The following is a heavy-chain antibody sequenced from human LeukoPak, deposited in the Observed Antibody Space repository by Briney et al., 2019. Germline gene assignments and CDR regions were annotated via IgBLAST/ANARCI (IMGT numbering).Heavy chain of an antibody. CDR2: ISDSGDAT. J-gene: IGHJ3*02. CDR3: AKWFFGHSGSYSALDI. D-gene: IGHD1-26*01. V-gene: IGHV3-23*01. Sequence: PGGSLRLSCAASGFTFRTYAMSWVRQAPGKGLEWVSSISDSGDATYYVDSVKGRFTISRDNPKNTLYLQTSSLRAEDTAVYYCAKWFFGHSGSYSALDIWGQGTMVTVSS. CDR1: GFTFRTYA.